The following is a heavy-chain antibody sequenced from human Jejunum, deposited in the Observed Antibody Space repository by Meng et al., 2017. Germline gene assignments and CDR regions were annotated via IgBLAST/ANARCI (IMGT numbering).Heavy chain of an antibody. CDR1: QFNFGSHW. CDR2: INPDGSEI. D-gene: IGHD2-21*02. J-gene: IGHJ4*02. CDR3: ARDHCYSIDY. Sequence: GGSLRLSCAASQFNFGSHWMCWVRQSPGKGLEWVAKINPDGSEILYMDSVKGRFTISRDNSKNSVYLQMNSLSVEDTAFYYCARDHCYSIDYWGRGTLVTVSS. V-gene: IGHV3-7*01.